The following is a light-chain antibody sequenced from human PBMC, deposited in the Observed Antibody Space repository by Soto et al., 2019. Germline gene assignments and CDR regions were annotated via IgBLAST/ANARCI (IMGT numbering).Light chain of an antibody. J-gene: IGKJ3*01. CDR2: RAS. CDR1: QSVSTN. CDR3: QRYRSSPLT. Sequence: VKTETPETRRVCQEGRATLSRRASQSVSTNLAWYQQRPVQAPRLLIYRASSRATGIPDRFSGSASRTGFTLTISSLEPEDLAVYCCQRYRSSPLTFGAGTKVDIK. V-gene: IGKV3-20*01.